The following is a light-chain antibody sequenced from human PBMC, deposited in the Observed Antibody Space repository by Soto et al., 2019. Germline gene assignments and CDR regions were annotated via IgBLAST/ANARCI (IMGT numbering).Light chain of an antibody. CDR2: GAS. J-gene: IGKJ5*01. CDR3: QQYGGSPIT. Sequence: EIVLTQSPATLSSFPXDRVTLSCRASQAVNTRLAWYQHKPGQAPRLLISGASMRASGVPVRFIGSGSGTDFTLTITRLEPEDFAVYYCQQYGGSPITFGLGTRLEIK. V-gene: IGKV3-20*01. CDR1: QAVNTR.